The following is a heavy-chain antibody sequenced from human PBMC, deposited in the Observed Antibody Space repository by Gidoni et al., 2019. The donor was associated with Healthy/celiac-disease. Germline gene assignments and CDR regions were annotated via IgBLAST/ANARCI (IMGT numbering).Heavy chain of an antibody. V-gene: IGHV3-23*01. J-gene: IGHJ4*02. D-gene: IGHD4-17*01. CDR3: AKDPTTVVTSLGFADY. Sequence: AASGFTFSSYAMSWVRQAPGKGLEWVSAISGSGGSTYYADSVKGRFTISRDNSKNTLYLQMNSLRAEDTAVYYCAKDPTTVVTSLGFADYWGQGTLVTVSS. CDR1: GFTFSSYA. CDR2: ISGSGGST.